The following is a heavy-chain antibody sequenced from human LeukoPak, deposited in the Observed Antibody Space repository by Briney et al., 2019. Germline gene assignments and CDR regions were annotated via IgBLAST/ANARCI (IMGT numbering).Heavy chain of an antibody. Sequence: KPSATLSLTCTISGGSISSYYWSWIRQPPGKGLEWIGYIYTSGSTNYNPSLKSRVTISVDTSKNQFSLKLSSVTAADTAVYYCARHGSRLTASRFYFDYWGQGTLVTVSS. J-gene: IGHJ4*02. D-gene: IGHD2-21*02. CDR1: GGSISSYY. CDR3: ARHGSRLTASRFYFDY. CDR2: IYTSGST. V-gene: IGHV4-4*09.